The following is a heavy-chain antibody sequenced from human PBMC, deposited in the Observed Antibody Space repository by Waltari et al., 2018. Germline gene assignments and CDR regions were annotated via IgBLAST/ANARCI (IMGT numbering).Heavy chain of an antibody. CDR1: GGTFSRYA. D-gene: IGHD3-22*01. V-gene: IGHV1-69*01. CDR3: ARVGDSRNYYYGMDV. CDR2: IIPILGTA. J-gene: IGHJ6*02. Sequence: QVQLVQSGAEVKKPGSSVKVSCTASGGTFSRYAISWVRQAPGQGLEWMGGIIPILGTANYAQKFQGRVTITADESTSTAYMELSSLRSEDTAVYYCARVGDSRNYYYGMDVWGQGTTVTVSS.